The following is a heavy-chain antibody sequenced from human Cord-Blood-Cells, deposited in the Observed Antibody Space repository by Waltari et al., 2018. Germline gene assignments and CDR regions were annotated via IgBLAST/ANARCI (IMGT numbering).Heavy chain of an antibody. V-gene: IGHV4-39*01. CDR3: ARPLDYYDSSGIYAFYI. CDR1: GGSISSSSYY. J-gene: IGHJ3*02. D-gene: IGHD3-22*01. Sequence: QLQLQESGPGLVKPSETLSLTCTVSGGSISSSSYYWGWIRQPPGKGLEWIGSIYYSGGTYSNPSPKGRVPHAVDTSKNQFALKLSSVTAADTAVYYCARPLDYYDSSGIYAFYIWGQGTIVTVSS. CDR2: IYYSGGT.